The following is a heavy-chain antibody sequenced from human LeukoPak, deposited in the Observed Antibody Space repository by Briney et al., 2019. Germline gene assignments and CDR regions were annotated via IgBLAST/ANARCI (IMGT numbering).Heavy chain of an antibody. CDR2: IYYSGST. CDR3: ARYPGFYYYYMDV. J-gene: IGHJ6*03. V-gene: IGHV4-39*07. CDR1: GGSISGSSYY. Sequence: SETLSLTCTVSGGSISGSSYYWGWIRQPPGKGLEWIGSIYYSGSTYYNPSLKSRVTISVDTSKNQFSLKLSSVTAADTAVYYCARYPGFYYYYMDVWGKGTTVTVSS.